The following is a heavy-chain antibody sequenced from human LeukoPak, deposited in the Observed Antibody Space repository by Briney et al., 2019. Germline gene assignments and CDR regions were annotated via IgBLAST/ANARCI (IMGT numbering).Heavy chain of an antibody. CDR2: ISGSDGGT. Sequence: GGSLRLSCAASGFTFSSYAMSWVRQAPGKGLEWVSVISGSDGGTYYADSVKGRFTISRDNSKNTLYLQMNSLRAEDTAIFYCAKSGRAYGSGSYYNDYWGQGTLVTVSS. D-gene: IGHD3-10*01. CDR1: GFTFSSYA. CDR3: AKSGRAYGSGSYYNDY. V-gene: IGHV3-23*01. J-gene: IGHJ4*02.